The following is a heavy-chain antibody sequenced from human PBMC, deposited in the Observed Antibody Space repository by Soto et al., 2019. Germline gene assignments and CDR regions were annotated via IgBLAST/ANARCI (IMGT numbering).Heavy chain of an antibody. CDR1: GYTFTRYA. Sequence: ASVKVSCKASGYTFTRYAMHWVRQAPGQRLEWMGWINADNGNTKYAQKLQGRVTITTDTSTSTAYMELRSLRSDDTAVYYCARLRGYSSGWYFGYFDYWGQGTLVTV. J-gene: IGHJ4*02. CDR2: INADNGNT. V-gene: IGHV1-3*01. D-gene: IGHD6-19*01. CDR3: ARLRGYSSGWYFGYFDY.